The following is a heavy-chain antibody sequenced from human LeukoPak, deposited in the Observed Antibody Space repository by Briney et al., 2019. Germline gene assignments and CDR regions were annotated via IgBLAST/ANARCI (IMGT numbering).Heavy chain of an antibody. Sequence: PSETLSLTCTVSGASTSTYYWGWIRQPPGKGLESIGYIYYSGSTNYNPSLKSRVTISVDTSKNQFSLKLSSVTAADTAVYYCARDGKGAVSLFDYWGQGTLVTVSS. D-gene: IGHD6-19*01. V-gene: IGHV4-59*01. CDR2: IYYSGST. CDR3: ARDGKGAVSLFDY. J-gene: IGHJ4*02. CDR1: GASTSTYY.